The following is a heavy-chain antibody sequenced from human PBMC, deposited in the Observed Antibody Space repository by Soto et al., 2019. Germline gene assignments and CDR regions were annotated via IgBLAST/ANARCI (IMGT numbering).Heavy chain of an antibody. J-gene: IGHJ4*02. CDR2: ISWNSGSI. V-gene: IGHV3-9*01. CDR3: AKDWDYDSSGDFDY. Sequence: EVPLVESGGGLVQPGRSLRLSCAASGFTFDDYAMHWVRQAPGKGLEWVSGISWNSGSIGYADSVKGRFTISRDNXXSSLYLQMNSLRAEDTALYYCAKDWDYDSSGDFDYWGQGTLVTVSS. CDR1: GFTFDDYA. D-gene: IGHD3-22*01.